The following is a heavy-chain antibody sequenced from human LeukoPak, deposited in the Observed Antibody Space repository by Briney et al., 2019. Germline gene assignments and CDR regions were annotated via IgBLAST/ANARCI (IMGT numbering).Heavy chain of an antibody. CDR2: IYHSGST. V-gene: IGHV4-30-2*01. Sequence: SETLSLTCTVSGGSISSGGYYWSWIRQPPGKGLEWIGYIYHSGSTYYNPSLKSRVTISVDRSKNQFSLKLSSVTAADTAVYYCASAYCGGDCTPYWYFDLWGRGTLVTVSS. D-gene: IGHD2-21*02. CDR3: ASAYCGGDCTPYWYFDL. J-gene: IGHJ2*01. CDR1: GGSISSGGYY.